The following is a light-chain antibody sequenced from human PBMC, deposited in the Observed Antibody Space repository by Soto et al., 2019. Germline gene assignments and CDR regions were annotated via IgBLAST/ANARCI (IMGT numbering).Light chain of an antibody. CDR1: QSVSSSY. CDR3: QQYGSSPRT. Sequence: IVMTQSPATLSVSPGEGVTLSCRASQSVSSSYLAWYQQKPGQAPRLLIYGASSRATGIPDRFSGSGSGTDFTLTISRLEPEDFAVYYCQQYGSSPRTFGQGTKVDIK. V-gene: IGKV3-20*01. J-gene: IGKJ1*01. CDR2: GAS.